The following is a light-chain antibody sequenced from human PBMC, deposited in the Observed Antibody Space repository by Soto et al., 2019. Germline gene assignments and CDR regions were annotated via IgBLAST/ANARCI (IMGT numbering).Light chain of an antibody. V-gene: IGLV1-36*01. CDR1: RSNIGNNA. Sequence: QSVVTQPPSVSEAPRQRVTISCSGSRSNIGNNAVNWYQQFPGKAPKLVIYYDDLVASGVSDRFSGSKSGTSASLAISGLQSEDEADYYCAAWDDILKGYVSGTGTKVTVL. CDR3: AAWDDILKGYV. CDR2: YDD. J-gene: IGLJ1*01.